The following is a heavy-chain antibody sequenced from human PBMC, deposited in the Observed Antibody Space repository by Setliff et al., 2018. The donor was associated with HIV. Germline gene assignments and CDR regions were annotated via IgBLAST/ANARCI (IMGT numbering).Heavy chain of an antibody. Sequence: ASVKVSCEASGFTFNHYALSWVRQAPGQRPEWMGGTNPQSDIANYAQRFQGRVTITADHSTTTTYMELTSLRADDTAVYYCVRVGPWYYARSGYLASWDYWGQGTLVIVSS. V-gene: IGHV1-69*10. J-gene: IGHJ4*02. CDR3: VRVGPWYYARSGYLASWDY. CDR2: TNPQSDIA. CDR1: GFTFNHYA. D-gene: IGHD3-22*01.